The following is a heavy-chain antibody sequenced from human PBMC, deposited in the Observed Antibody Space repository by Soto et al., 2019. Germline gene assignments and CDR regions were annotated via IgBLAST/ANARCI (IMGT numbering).Heavy chain of an antibody. CDR3: ARHQMVVAATQDFDY. V-gene: IGHV4-39*01. CDR2: IYYSGST. D-gene: IGHD2-15*01. Sequence: QSQTLSLTCTVSGGSISSSSYYWGWIRQPPGKGLEWIGSIYYSGSTYYNPSLKSRVTISVDTSKNQFSLKLSSVTAADTAVYYCARHQMVVAATQDFDYWGQGTLVTVSS. CDR1: GGSISSSSYY. J-gene: IGHJ4*02.